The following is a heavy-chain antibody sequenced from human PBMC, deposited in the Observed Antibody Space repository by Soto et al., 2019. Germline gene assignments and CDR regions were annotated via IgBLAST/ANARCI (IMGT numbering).Heavy chain of an antibody. Sequence: EVQLLESGGGLVQPGGSLRLSCAASGLTFSSYAMSWVRQAPGKGLEWGSGISDSGGSTYYADSVKGRFTISRDNSKNTLYLQMNSLRAEDTAVYYCANGCGGTCYSRIHYWGQGTLVTVSS. CDR1: GLTFSSYA. CDR2: ISDSGGST. D-gene: IGHD2-15*01. V-gene: IGHV3-23*01. J-gene: IGHJ4*02. CDR3: ANGCGGTCYSRIHY.